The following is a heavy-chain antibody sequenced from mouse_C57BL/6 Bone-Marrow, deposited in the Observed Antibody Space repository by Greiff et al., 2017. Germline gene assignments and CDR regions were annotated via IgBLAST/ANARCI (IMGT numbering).Heavy chain of an antibody. CDR1: GFNIKDDY. V-gene: IGHV14-4*01. D-gene: IGHD1-1*01. J-gene: IGHJ2*01. Sequence: EVQLQESGAELVRPGASVKLSCTASGFNIKDDYMHWVKQRPEQGLEWIGWIDPENGDTEYASKFQGKATITADTSSNTAYLQLSSLTSEDTAVYYCTSHYYGSSYDYFDYWVQGTTLTVSS. CDR2: IDPENGDT. CDR3: TSHYYGSSYDYFDY.